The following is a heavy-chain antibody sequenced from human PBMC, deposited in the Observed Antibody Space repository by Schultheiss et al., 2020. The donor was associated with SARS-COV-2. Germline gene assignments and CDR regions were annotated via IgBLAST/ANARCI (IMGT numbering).Heavy chain of an antibody. Sequence: SETLSLTCTVSGGSISSYYWSWIRQPAGKGLEWIGYIYYSGSTNYNPSLKSRVTISVDTSKNQFSLKLSSVTAADTAVYYCARHSRFGELFGYYGMDVWGQGTTVTVSS. CDR1: GGSISSYY. CDR3: ARHSRFGELFGYYGMDV. D-gene: IGHD3-10*01. CDR2: IYYSGST. V-gene: IGHV4-59*08. J-gene: IGHJ6*02.